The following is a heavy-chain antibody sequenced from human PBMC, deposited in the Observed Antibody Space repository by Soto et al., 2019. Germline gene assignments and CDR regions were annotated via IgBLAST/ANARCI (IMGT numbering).Heavy chain of an antibody. V-gene: IGHV1-69*12. J-gene: IGHJ6*02. CDR3: ARHVPAAGYYCGLDV. CDR2: SIPIFGTA. Sequence: QVQLVQSGAEVKKPGSSVKVSCKASGGTFSSYAISWVRQAPGQGLEWMGGSIPIFGTANYAQKIQGRDTITADESTSTAYMERSSLGSEDTAGYCCARHVPAAGYYCGLDVWGQGTTVTVSS. CDR1: GGTFSSYA. D-gene: IGHD2-2*01.